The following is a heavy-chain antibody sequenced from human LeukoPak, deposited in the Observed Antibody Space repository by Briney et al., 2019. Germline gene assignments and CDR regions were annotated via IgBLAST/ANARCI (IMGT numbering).Heavy chain of an antibody. CDR3: ARDLGWGYYFDY. Sequence: ASVKVSCKASEYTFTCYYMHWVRQAPGQGLEWMGWINPNSGGTNYAQKFQGRVTMTRDTSISTAYMELSRLRSDDTAVYYCARDLGWGYYFDYWGQGTLVTVSS. D-gene: IGHD3-16*01. CDR1: EYTFTCYY. V-gene: IGHV1-2*02. J-gene: IGHJ4*02. CDR2: INPNSGGT.